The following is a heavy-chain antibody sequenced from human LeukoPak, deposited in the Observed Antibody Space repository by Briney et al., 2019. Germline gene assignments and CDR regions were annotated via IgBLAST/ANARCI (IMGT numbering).Heavy chain of an antibody. J-gene: IGHJ4*02. CDR3: ARDFLHYDFWSDYLS. V-gene: IGHV4-61*02. Sequence: SETLSLTCTVSGGSISSGSYYWSWIRQPAGKGLEWIGRIYTSGSTNYNPSLKSRVTMSVDTSKNQFSPKLSSVTAADTAVYYCARDFLHYDFWSDYLSWGQGTLVTVSS. CDR1: GGSISSGSYY. CDR2: IYTSGST. D-gene: IGHD3-3*01.